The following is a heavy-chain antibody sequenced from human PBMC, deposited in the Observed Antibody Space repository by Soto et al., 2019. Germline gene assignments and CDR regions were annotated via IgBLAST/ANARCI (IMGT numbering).Heavy chain of an antibody. V-gene: IGHV4-39*01. J-gene: IGHJ4*02. CDR3: ARVKDFGDLFDS. D-gene: IGHD4-17*01. CDR1: GDSISRNSYY. Sequence: PSETLSLTCTVSGDSISRNSYYWGWVRQPPGKGLEWIGSIYHTGRTNHNPSLRSRVTISVDTSENQFSLRLTSVTAVDTAVYYCARVKDFGDLFDSWGQGTLVTV. CDR2: IYHTGRT.